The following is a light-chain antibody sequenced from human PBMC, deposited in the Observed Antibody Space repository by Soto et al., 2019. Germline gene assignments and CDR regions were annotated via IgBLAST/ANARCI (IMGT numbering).Light chain of an antibody. Sequence: DIQLTQSPSTLAGSVGERATLSCRASQTISSWLAWYQQQPGKAPKLLIYQASTLKSGVPSRFSGSGSGTEFTLTISSLQPDDFATYYCQHYNSYSEAFGQGTKVDIK. CDR2: QAS. J-gene: IGKJ1*01. CDR3: QHYNSYSEA. V-gene: IGKV1-5*03. CDR1: QTISSW.